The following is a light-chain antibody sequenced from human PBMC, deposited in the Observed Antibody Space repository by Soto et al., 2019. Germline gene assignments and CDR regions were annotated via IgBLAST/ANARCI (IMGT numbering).Light chain of an antibody. CDR1: SSDVGGYNY. Sequence: QSVLTQPASVSGSPGQSITFSCTGTSSDVGGYNYVSWYQQHPGKAPKLMIYDVSNRPSGVSNRFSGSKSGNTASLTISGLQAKDKADYYCSSYTSSSTYVFGTGPKVTVL. V-gene: IGLV2-14*01. CDR3: SSYTSSSTYV. CDR2: DVS. J-gene: IGLJ1*01.